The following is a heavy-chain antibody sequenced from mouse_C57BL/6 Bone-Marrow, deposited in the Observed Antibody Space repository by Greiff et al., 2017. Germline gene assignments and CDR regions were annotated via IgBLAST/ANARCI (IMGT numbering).Heavy chain of an antibody. J-gene: IGHJ2*01. Sequence: VQLQQSGPELVKPGASVKISCKASGYAFSSSWMNWVKQRPGKGLEWIGRIYPGDGDTNYNGKFKGKATLTADKSSSTAYMQLSSLTSEDSAVYFCARSVDSSDAYWGQGTTLTVSS. CDR3: ARSVDSSDAY. V-gene: IGHV1-82*01. CDR2: IYPGDGDT. D-gene: IGHD3-2*02. CDR1: GYAFSSSW.